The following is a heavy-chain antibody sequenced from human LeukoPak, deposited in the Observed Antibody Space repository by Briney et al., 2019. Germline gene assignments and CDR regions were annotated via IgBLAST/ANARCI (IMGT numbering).Heavy chain of an antibody. CDR1: GFTFSDYY. CDR2: ISSSGSTI. CDR3: ARDCSSSIVVGVNWFDP. V-gene: IGHV3-11*01. D-gene: IGHD2-2*01. Sequence: GGSLRLSCAASGFTFSDYYMSWIRQAPGKGLEWVSYISSSGSTIYYADSVKGRFTISRDNAKNSLYLQMNSLRAEDTAVYYCARDCSSSIVVGVNWFDPWGQGTLVTVSS. J-gene: IGHJ5*02.